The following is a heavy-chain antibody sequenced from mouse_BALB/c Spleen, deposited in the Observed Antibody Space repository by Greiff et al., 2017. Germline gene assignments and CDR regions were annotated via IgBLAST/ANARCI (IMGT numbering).Heavy chain of an antibody. CDR2: INPYNGAT. CDR1: GYSFTGYY. J-gene: IGHJ4*01. Sequence: EVQLQQSGPELVKPGASVKISCKASGYSFTGYYMHWVKQSHVKSLEWIGRINPYNGATSYNQNFKDKASLTVDKSSSTAYMELHSLTSEDSAVYYCARGLRLRAMDYWGQGTSVTVSS. V-gene: IGHV1-26*01. D-gene: IGHD1-2*01. CDR3: ARGLRLRAMDY.